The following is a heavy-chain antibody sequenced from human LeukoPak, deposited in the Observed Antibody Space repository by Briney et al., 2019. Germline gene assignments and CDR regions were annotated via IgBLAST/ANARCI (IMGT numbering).Heavy chain of an antibody. D-gene: IGHD5-12*01. CDR3: ARRQYSGYDFDF. Sequence: GESLKISCKGSGXSFTSFWIGWVRQMPGKGLEWMGIIYPRDSDTRYSPSFQGQVTVSADKSISTAYLQWNTLEASDTAMYYCARRQYSGYDFDFWGQGTLVTVSS. V-gene: IGHV5-51*01. J-gene: IGHJ4*02. CDR2: IYPRDSDT. CDR1: GXSFTSFW.